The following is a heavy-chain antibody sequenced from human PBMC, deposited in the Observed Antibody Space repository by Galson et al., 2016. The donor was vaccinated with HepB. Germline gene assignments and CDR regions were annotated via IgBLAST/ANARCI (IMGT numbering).Heavy chain of an antibody. Sequence: QSGAEVKKPGESLKISCKGSGYSFTSYWIGWVRQMPGKGLEWMGIIYPGDSDTRYSLSFQGQVTISADKSISTAYLQWSSLKASDTAMYYCARCFSYSSGWYHWFDPWGQGTLVTVSS. V-gene: IGHV5-51*01. CDR2: IYPGDSDT. D-gene: IGHD6-19*01. CDR3: ARCFSYSSGWYHWFDP. CDR1: GYSFTSYW. J-gene: IGHJ5*02.